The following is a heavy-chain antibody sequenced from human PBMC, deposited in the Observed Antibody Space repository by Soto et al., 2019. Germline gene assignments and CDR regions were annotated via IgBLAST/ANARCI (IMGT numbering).Heavy chain of an antibody. J-gene: IGHJ4*02. Sequence: TSETLSLTCTVSGGSISSGGYYWSRIRQHPGKGLEWIGYIYYSGSTYYNPSLKSRVTISVDTSKNQFSLKLSSVTAADTAVYYCARALDYASSGEFGYWGQGTLVNVSS. CDR1: GGSISSGGYY. CDR2: IYYSGST. V-gene: IGHV4-31*03. CDR3: ARALDYASSGEFGY. D-gene: IGHD3-22*01.